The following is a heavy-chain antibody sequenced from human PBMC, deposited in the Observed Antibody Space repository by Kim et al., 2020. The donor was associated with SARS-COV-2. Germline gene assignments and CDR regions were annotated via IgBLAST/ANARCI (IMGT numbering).Heavy chain of an antibody. J-gene: IGHJ4*02. Sequence: SGSTYYNPSLKSRVTISVDTSKNQFSLRLSSVTAADTAVYYCAIGWHFDYWGQGTLVTVSS. CDR2: SGST. V-gene: IGHV4-39*01. CDR3: AIGWHFDY. D-gene: IGHD6-19*01.